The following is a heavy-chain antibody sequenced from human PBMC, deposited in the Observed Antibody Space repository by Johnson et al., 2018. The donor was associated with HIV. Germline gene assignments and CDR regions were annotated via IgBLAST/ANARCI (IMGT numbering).Heavy chain of an antibody. Sequence: VQPVESGGGLVQPGGSLRLSCAASGITVRTNYLSWDRQAPGTGLEWFSVIFRVCDVYSASPVKARFIIPRDSAKNTLYLQMNSLSPEDTAVYYCAKHNGRDSSWPFDAFDIWGQGTRVTVSS. D-gene: IGHD6-13*01. CDR2: IFRVCDV. CDR3: AKHNGRDSSWPFDAFDI. J-gene: IGHJ3*02. V-gene: IGHV3-66*02. CDR1: GITVRTNY.